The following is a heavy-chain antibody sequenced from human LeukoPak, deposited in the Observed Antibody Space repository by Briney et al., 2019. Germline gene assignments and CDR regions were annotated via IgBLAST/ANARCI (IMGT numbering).Heavy chain of an antibody. J-gene: IGHJ4*02. CDR1: GFTFDDYA. Sequence: RSGGSLRLSCTASGFTFDDYAMHWVRQAPGKGLEWVSGINWNGGSTGYADSVKGRFTISRDNAKNSLFLQMNSLRAEDTALYYCARRLYYYDSRGYQYYFDYWGQGTLVTVSS. D-gene: IGHD3-22*01. V-gene: IGHV3-20*04. CDR2: INWNGGST. CDR3: ARRLYYYDSRGYQYYFDY.